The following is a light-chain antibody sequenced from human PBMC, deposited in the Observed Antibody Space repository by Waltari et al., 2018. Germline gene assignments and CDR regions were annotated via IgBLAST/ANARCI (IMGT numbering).Light chain of an antibody. CDR1: ESISRY. CDR2: DAS. Sequence: DIQMTQSPSSLSASVGDRVTITCRASESISRYLKWYPQKTGKAPKLLIYDASSLQSGDLSRFSGSGSGTDFTLTISSLQPEDFATYYCQQSHSTPLTFGGGTKVEIK. V-gene: IGKV1-39*01. J-gene: IGKJ4*01. CDR3: QQSHSTPLT.